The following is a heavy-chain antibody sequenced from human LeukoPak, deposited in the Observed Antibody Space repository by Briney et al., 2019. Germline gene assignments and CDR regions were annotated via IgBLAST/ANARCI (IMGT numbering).Heavy chain of an antibody. V-gene: IGHV1-69*06. J-gene: IGHJ3*02. Sequence: SVKVSCKASGGTFSSFAISWVRQAPGQGLEWMGRIIPIFGTANYAQKFQGRVTITADKSTSTAYMELSSLRSEDTAVYYCARVGTMIADAFDIWGQGTMVTVSS. CDR2: IIPIFGTA. CDR3: ARVGTMIADAFDI. CDR1: GGTFSSFA. D-gene: IGHD3-22*01.